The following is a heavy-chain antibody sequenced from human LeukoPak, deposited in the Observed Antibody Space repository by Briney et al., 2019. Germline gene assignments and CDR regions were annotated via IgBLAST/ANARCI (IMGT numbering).Heavy chain of an antibody. Sequence: GGSLRLSCAASGFTFSSYAMHWVRQAPGKGLEWVAVISYDGSNKYYADSVKGRFTISRGNSKNTLYLQMNSLRAEDTAVYYCARVDCSSTSCYTRGAFDYWGQGTLVTVSS. CDR2: ISYDGSNK. J-gene: IGHJ4*02. V-gene: IGHV3-30-3*01. D-gene: IGHD2-2*02. CDR1: GFTFSSYA. CDR3: ARVDCSSTSCYTRGAFDY.